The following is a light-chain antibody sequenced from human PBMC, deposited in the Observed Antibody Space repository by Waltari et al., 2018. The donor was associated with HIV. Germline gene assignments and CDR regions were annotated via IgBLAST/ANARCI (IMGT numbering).Light chain of an antibody. V-gene: IGLV2-14*01. CDR1: NSDLGAYNY. Sequence: QSALTQPASVSRSPGQSITISCTGTNSDLGAYNYVSWYQQHPGKAPKLLIYEVSNRPSGVSNRFSGSKSGTTASLTISGLQAEDEADYYCSSYTGTSTLYVFGPGTKVTVL. CDR3: SSYTGTSTLYV. J-gene: IGLJ1*01. CDR2: EVS.